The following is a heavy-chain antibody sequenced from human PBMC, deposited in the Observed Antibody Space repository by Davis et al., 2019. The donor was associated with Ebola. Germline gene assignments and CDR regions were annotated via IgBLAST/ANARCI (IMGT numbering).Heavy chain of an antibody. J-gene: IGHJ6*04. CDR2: INPNSGGT. CDR3: GLSSIAARGYYGMDV. Sequence: ASVKVSCKASAYTFTGYYMHWVRQAPGQGLEWMGRINPNSGGTNYAQKFQGRVTMTRDTSISTAYLQWSSLKASDTAMYYCGLSSIAARGYYGMDVWGKGTTVTVSS. D-gene: IGHD6-6*01. V-gene: IGHV1-2*06. CDR1: AYTFTGYY.